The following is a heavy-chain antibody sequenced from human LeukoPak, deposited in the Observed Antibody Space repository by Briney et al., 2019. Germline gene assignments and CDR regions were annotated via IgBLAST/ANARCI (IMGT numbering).Heavy chain of an antibody. Sequence: SETLSLTCTVSGGSLSSGDYYWSWIRQPPGRGLEWIGYIFHSGGTYYNPTLKSRITISLDTSKNQFSLKLKSVTAADTAVYYCARGSSSSWYAGWFDPWGQGTLVTVSS. D-gene: IGHD6-13*01. CDR2: IFHSGGT. CDR3: ARGSSSSWYAGWFDP. V-gene: IGHV4-30-4*01. J-gene: IGHJ5*02. CDR1: GGSLSSGDYY.